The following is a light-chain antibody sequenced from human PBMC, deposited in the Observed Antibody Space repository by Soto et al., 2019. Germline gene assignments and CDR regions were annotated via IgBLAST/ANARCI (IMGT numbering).Light chain of an antibody. CDR3: FSYTSSGTYV. CDR2: EVS. J-gene: IGLJ1*01. Sequence: QSVLTQPASVSGSPGQSITISCTGTSSDVGNYKYVSWYQQHPGKAPKLMIYEVSNRPSGVSNRFSGSKSGNTASLTISGLQAEDGTDYYCFSYTSSGTYVFGTGTNVTVL. V-gene: IGLV2-14*01. CDR1: SSDVGNYKY.